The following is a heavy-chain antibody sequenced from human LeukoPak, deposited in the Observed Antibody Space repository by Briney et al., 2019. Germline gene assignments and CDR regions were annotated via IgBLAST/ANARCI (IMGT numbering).Heavy chain of an antibody. V-gene: IGHV4-61*02. D-gene: IGHD6-19*01. J-gene: IGHJ4*02. CDR2: IYTSGST. CDR1: GGSISSGSYY. CDR3: ARTIPDYTRYSSGWYEGGYYFDY. Sequence: SQTLSLTCTVSGGSISSGSYYWSWIRQPAGKGLQWIGRIYTSGSTNYNPSLKSRVTISVDTSKNQFSLKLSSVTAADTAVYYCARTIPDYTRYSSGWYEGGYYFDYWGQGTLVTVSS.